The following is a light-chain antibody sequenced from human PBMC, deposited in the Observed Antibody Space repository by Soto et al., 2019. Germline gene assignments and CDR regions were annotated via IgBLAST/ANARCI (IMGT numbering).Light chain of an antibody. CDR3: LQHNTYPHT. CDR2: AAS. Sequence: DIQMTQSPSSLSASVGDRVTITCRASQGISSDLGWFQQKPGKAPKRLIYAASSLQSGVPSRFSGSGSGTEFTLTISSLQPEDFATYYCLQHNTYPHTSGQGTKLEMK. CDR1: QGISSD. V-gene: IGKV1-17*01. J-gene: IGKJ2*01.